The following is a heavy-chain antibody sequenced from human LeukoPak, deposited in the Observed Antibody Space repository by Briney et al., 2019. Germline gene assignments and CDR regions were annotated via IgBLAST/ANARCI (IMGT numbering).Heavy chain of an antibody. CDR1: GFTFSNYN. CDR3: ARFFTPPDY. D-gene: IGHD3-16*01. Sequence: GGSLRLSCAASGFTFSNYNMNWVRQAPGKGLEWVSYISTSSSTIYYADSMKGRFTISRDNAKNSLYLQMNSLGVEDTGVYYCARFFTPPDYWGQGTLVTVSS. J-gene: IGHJ4*02. V-gene: IGHV3-48*01. CDR2: ISTSSSTI.